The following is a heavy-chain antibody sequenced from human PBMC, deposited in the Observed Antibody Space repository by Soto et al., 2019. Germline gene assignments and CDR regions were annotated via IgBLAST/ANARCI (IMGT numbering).Heavy chain of an antibody. Sequence: ELQLLESGGGLVQPGGSLRLSCAASGFTFSSYAMSWVRQAPGKGLEWVSAISGSGGSTYYADSVKGRFTISRDNAKNTLYLQMNSLRAADTAVYYCAKYGAARPPYYVDYWGQRTLVTVSS. CDR2: ISGSGGST. J-gene: IGHJ4*02. CDR3: AKYGAARPPYYVDY. CDR1: GFTFSSYA. D-gene: IGHD6-6*01. V-gene: IGHV3-23*01.